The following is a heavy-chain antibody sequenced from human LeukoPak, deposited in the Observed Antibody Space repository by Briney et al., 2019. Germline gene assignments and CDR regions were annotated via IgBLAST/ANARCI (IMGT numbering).Heavy chain of an antibody. CDR1: GFTCSDYY. Sequence: GGSLRLSCAASGFTCSDYYMSWLRQAPGKGLEGVSYISSSGSTIYYADSVKGRFTISRDNAKSSLYLQMNSLRAEDTAVYYCAREGVSSIVVVTARDAFDIWGQGTMVTVSS. J-gene: IGHJ3*02. V-gene: IGHV3-11*04. CDR2: ISSSGSTI. D-gene: IGHD2-21*02. CDR3: AREGVSSIVVVTARDAFDI.